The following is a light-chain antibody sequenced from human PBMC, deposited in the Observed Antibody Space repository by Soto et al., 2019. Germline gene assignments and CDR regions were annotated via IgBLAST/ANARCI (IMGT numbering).Light chain of an antibody. CDR3: QQGNSWPPVT. J-gene: IGKJ5*01. Sequence: EIVLTQSPATLSLSPGERATLSCRASPSVTNYLAWYQQKPGQPPRLPIYGALNRAAVIAARFSGSGSGTDFTLTISSVEPEDSGVYYCQQGNSWPPVTFGQGTRLEIK. V-gene: IGKV3-11*01. CDR1: PSVTNY. CDR2: GAL.